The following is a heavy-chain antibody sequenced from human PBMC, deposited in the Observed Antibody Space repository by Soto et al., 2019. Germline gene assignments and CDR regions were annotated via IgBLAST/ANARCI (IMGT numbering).Heavy chain of an antibody. Sequence: ASVKVSCKASGYTFTSYGISWVRQAPGQGLEWMGWISAYNGNTNYAQKLQGRVTTTTDTSTSTAYMELRSLRSDDTAVYYCARFLYCTNGVCSNFDYWGQGTLVTVSS. V-gene: IGHV1-18*01. D-gene: IGHD2-8*01. CDR3: ARFLYCTNGVCSNFDY. CDR2: ISAYNGNT. CDR1: GYTFTSYG. J-gene: IGHJ4*02.